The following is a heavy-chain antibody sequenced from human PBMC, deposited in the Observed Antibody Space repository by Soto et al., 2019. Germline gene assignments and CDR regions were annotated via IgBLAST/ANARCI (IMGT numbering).Heavy chain of an antibody. J-gene: IGHJ6*02. Sequence: SETLSLTCAVSSGSISSAHWWNWVRQHPGKGLEWIGEIYHSGSTNYNPSLKSRVTVSVDNSKNTVYLQMNSLRAEDTAVYYCARDIGNWNDGTCYYYAMDVWGQGTTVTVSS. V-gene: IGHV4-4*02. CDR2: IYHSGST. D-gene: IGHD1-1*01. CDR3: ARDIGNWNDGTCYYYAMDV. CDR1: SGSISSAHW.